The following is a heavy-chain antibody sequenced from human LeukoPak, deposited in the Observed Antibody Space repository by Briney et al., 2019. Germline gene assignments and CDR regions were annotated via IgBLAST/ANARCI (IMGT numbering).Heavy chain of an antibody. V-gene: IGHV3-66*02. CDR3: AREERVAAAGSGVRY. J-gene: IGHJ4*02. CDR1: GFTVSSNY. CDR2: VYSGGST. Sequence: GGSLRLSCAASGFTVSSNYMSWVRQAPGKGLEWVSVVYSGGSTYYADSVKGRFTISRDNSKNTLYLQMNSLRAEDTAVYYCAREERVAAAGSGVRYWGQGTLVTVSS. D-gene: IGHD6-13*01.